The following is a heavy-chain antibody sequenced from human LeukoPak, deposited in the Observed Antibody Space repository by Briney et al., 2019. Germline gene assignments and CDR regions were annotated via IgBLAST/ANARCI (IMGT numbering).Heavy chain of an antibody. J-gene: IGHJ4*02. V-gene: IGHV3-33*01. CDR1: GFTFSSYG. Sequence: GGSLRLSCAASGFTFSSYGMHWVCQAPGKGLEWVAVIWYDGSNKYYADSVKGRFTISRDNSKNTLYLQMNSLRAEDTAVYYCARENVIGDSYGYGVDYWGQGTLVTVSS. CDR2: IWYDGSNK. CDR3: ARENVIGDSYGYGVDY. D-gene: IGHD5-18*01.